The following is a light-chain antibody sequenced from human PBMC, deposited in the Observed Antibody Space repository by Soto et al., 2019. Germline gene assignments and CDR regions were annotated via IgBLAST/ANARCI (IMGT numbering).Light chain of an antibody. CDR1: QSISSY. V-gene: IGKV1-39*01. CDR3: QQSYSTTWT. CDR2: AAS. J-gene: IGKJ1*01. Sequence: DIQITQSPSSLSASVGDRVTITCRESQSISSYLNWYEQKPGKAPKLLIYAASSLQSGVPSRFSGSGSGTDFTLTISSLQPEDFETDDCQQSYSTTWTFGQGTKV.